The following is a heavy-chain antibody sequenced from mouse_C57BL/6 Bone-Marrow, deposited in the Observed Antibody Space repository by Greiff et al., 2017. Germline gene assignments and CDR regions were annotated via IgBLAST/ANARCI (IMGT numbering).Heavy chain of an antibody. Sequence: QVQLQQPGAELVKPGASVKLSCKASGYTFTSYWMHWVKQRPGQGLEWIGMIHPNSGSTNYNEKFKSKATLTVDKSSSTAYMQLSSLTSEDSAVYYLARNYYGSSPVYFDYWGQGTTLTVTS. CDR1: GYTFTSYW. CDR2: IHPNSGST. D-gene: IGHD1-1*01. J-gene: IGHJ2*01. V-gene: IGHV1-64*01. CDR3: ARNYYGSSPVYFDY.